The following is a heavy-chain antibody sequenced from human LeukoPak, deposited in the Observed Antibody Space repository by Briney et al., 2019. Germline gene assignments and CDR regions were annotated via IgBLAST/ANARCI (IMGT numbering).Heavy chain of an antibody. CDR3: ARDTITMVRGVDYYFDY. D-gene: IGHD3-10*01. Sequence: PSETLSLTCTVSGGSISSSSYYWGWIRQPPGKGLEWIGSVYYTGASYYNPSLKSRVTISIDTSKNQFSLKLSSVTAADTAVYYCARDTITMVRGVDYYFDYWGQGTLVTVSS. V-gene: IGHV4-39*07. J-gene: IGHJ4*02. CDR1: GGSISSSSYY. CDR2: VYYTGAS.